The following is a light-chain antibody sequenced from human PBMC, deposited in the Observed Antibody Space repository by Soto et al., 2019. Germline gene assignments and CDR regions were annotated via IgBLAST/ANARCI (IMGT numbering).Light chain of an antibody. CDR1: RSISSY. V-gene: IGKV1-39*01. J-gene: IGKJ3*01. CDR2: AAS. Sequence: DIQMTQSPSSLSASVGDRVTITCRASRSISSYLNWYQQKPGKAPNLLIYAASNLQSGVPSRFSGSGSGTDFTLTISSLQPEDFVTYYCQQSHSSPLTFGPGTKVDVK. CDR3: QQSHSSPLT.